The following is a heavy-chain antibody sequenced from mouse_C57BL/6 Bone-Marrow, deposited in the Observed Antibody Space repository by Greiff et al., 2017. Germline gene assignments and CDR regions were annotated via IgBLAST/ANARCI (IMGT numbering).Heavy chain of an antibody. V-gene: IGHV3-6*01. J-gene: IGHJ1*03. CDR3: ASEVYYGSSHWYFDV. Sequence: ESGPGLVKPSQSLSLTCSVTGYSITSGYYWNWIRQFPGNKLEWMGYISYDGSNNYNPSLKNRISITRDTSKNQFFLKLNSVTTEDTATYYGASEVYYGSSHWYFDVWGTGTTVTVSS. CDR2: ISYDGSN. D-gene: IGHD1-1*01. CDR1: GYSITSGYY.